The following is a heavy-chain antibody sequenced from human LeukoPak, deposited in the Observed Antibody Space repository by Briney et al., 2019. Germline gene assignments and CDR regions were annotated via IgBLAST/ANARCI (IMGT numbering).Heavy chain of an antibody. CDR3: ARGHSGSGDY. J-gene: IGHJ4*02. CDR1: GFTFSTYG. Sequence: PGGSLRLSCAASGFTFSTYGMSWVRQAPGKGLEWLSSISSSSAYIYSADSLKGRFTISRDNAKNSLYLQMNSLRGEDTAVYYCARGHSGSGDYWGQGTLVTVSS. D-gene: IGHD6-19*01. V-gene: IGHV3-21*01. CDR2: ISSSSAYI.